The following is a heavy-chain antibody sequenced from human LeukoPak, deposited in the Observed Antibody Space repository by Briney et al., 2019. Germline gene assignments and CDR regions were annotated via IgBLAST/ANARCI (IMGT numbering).Heavy chain of an antibody. CDR2: INPNSGGT. Sequence: ASVKVSCKASGYTFTAYYMHWVRQAPGHGVEWIGWINPNSGGTNYAQKFQGRVTMTRDTSISTAYMELSRLRSDDTAVYYCASAEGGSGYSYGLYDYWGQGTLVTVSS. CDR3: ASAEGGSGYSYGLYDY. CDR1: GYTFTAYY. V-gene: IGHV1-2*02. J-gene: IGHJ4*02. D-gene: IGHD5-18*01.